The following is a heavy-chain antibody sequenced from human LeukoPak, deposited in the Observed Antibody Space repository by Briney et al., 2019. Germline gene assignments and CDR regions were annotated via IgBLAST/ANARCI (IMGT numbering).Heavy chain of an antibody. J-gene: IGHJ4*02. CDR1: GYSFTSYW. CDR3: ARQFSVRSYYYDSSGSFDY. Sequence: GESLKISCKGSGYSFTSYWIGWGRQMPGKGLEWMGIIYPGDSDTRYSPSFQGQVTISADKSINTAYLQWSSLKASDTDMYYCARQFSVRSYYYDSSGSFDYWGQGTLVTVS. V-gene: IGHV5-51*01. CDR2: IYPGDSDT. D-gene: IGHD3-22*01.